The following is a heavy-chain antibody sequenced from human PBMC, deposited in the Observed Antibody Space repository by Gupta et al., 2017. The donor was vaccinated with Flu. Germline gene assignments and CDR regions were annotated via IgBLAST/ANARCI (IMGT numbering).Heavy chain of an antibody. CDR3: ARAPRRGRSFDI. V-gene: IGHV1-69*06. J-gene: IGHJ3*02. CDR1: GGTFNNYD. CDR2: ITPRWWTR. Sequence: QVQLVQSGAEVKKPGSSVKVSCKASGGTFNNYDVSWLRQAPGQGLEWMGGITPRWWTRNYAQKFQDRVTTTEDKSTNSVYVETSRLRAEDTSVVDCARAPRRGRSFDIWGQGTTVTVSS. D-gene: IGHD1-1*01.